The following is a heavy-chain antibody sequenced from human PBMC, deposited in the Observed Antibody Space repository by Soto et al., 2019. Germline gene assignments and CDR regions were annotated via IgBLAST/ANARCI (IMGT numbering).Heavy chain of an antibody. CDR3: ASKTGEPVAGHYYDYGMDV. CDR1: GGSTGSSNW. J-gene: IGHJ6*02. D-gene: IGHD3-16*01. CDR2: IYHSGST. V-gene: IGHV4-4*02. Sequence: SETLSLTCAVSGGSTGSSNWWSWVRQPPGKGLEWIGEIYHSGSTNYNTSLKTRVTISVDKSKNQFSLKLSSVTAADTAVYYCASKTGEPVAGHYYDYGMDVWGQGTTVTVSS.